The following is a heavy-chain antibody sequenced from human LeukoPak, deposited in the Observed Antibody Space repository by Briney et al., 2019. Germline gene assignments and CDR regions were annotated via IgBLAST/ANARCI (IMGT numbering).Heavy chain of an antibody. J-gene: IGHJ3*02. D-gene: IGHD2-2*01. CDR2: IKQDGSEK. CDR3: ARGDGDTEGCSSTSCYFAFDI. V-gene: IGHV3-7*04. Sequence: VGSLRLSCAPSGFTLSSYWMSWVRHAPGKGVEWVANIKQDGSEKYYVDSVKGRFTISRDNAKTSLYLQMNSLRAEDTAVYYCARGDGDTEGCSSTSCYFAFDIWGQGTMVTVSS. CDR1: GFTLSSYW.